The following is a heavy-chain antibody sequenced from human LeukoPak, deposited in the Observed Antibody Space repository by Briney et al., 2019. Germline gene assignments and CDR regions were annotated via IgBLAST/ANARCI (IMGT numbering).Heavy chain of an antibody. J-gene: IGHJ3*02. Sequence: PGGSLRLSCAASGFTFSSYWMHWVRQAPGKGLVWVSRINAGGSSTTYADSVKGRFTISRDNAKNSLYLQMNSLRAEDTAVYYCARMGHDAFDIWGQGTMVTVSS. CDR2: INAGGSST. CDR3: ARMGHDAFDI. V-gene: IGHV3-74*01. CDR1: GFTFSSYW. D-gene: IGHD3-16*01.